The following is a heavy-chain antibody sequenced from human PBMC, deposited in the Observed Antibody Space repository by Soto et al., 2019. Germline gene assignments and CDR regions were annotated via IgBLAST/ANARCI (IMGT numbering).Heavy chain of an antibody. CDR3: ARDLSKTRDYYYYYGMDV. J-gene: IGHJ6*02. CDR1: GGSISSSNW. CDR2: IYHSGST. Sequence: SDTLSLTCAVSGGSISSSNWWSWVSQPPGKGLEWIGEIYHSGSTNYNPSLKSRVTISVDKSKNQFSLKLSSVTAADTAVYYCARDLSKTRDYYYYYGMDVWGQGTTVT. V-gene: IGHV4-4*02.